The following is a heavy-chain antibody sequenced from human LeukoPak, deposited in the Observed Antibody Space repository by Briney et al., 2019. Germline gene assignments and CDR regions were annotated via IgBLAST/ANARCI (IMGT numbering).Heavy chain of an antibody. CDR2: IYTSGST. Sequence: SETLPLTCTVSGGSISSYYWSWLRQPAGKGLEWIGRIYTSGSTNYNPSLKSRVTMSVDTSKNQFSLKLSSVTAADTAVYYCASNYDSSGYYSYYFDYWGQGTLVTVSS. CDR1: GGSISSYY. CDR3: ASNYDSSGYYSYYFDY. J-gene: IGHJ4*02. V-gene: IGHV4-4*07. D-gene: IGHD3-22*01.